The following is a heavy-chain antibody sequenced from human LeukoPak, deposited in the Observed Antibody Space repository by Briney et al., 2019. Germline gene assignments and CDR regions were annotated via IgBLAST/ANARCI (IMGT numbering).Heavy chain of an antibody. Sequence: GASVKVSCKASGYTFNSYGVNWVRQAPGQGLEWVGWISAYNGNSNYAQKFQGRVTITADKSTSTAYMELSSLRSEDTAVYYCARGYCGGDCYPPDYWGQGTLVTVSS. CDR3: ARGYCGGDCYPPDY. V-gene: IGHV1-18*01. CDR2: ISAYNGNS. D-gene: IGHD2-21*02. J-gene: IGHJ4*02. CDR1: GYTFNSYG.